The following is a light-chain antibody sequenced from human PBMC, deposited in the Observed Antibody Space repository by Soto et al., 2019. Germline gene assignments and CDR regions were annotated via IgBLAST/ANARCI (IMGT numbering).Light chain of an antibody. V-gene: IGKV1-5*03. CDR1: QSINNF. CDR2: KAS. J-gene: IGKJ4*01. Sequence: DIQMTQSPSTLSASIGDRVTITCRASQSINNFLAWYQQKPGKAPKLLIYKASSLDSGVPSRFSGSGSGTEFTLTISSLQPDDFAIYHCQQYNSYSLTFGGGTKMEIK. CDR3: QQYNSYSLT.